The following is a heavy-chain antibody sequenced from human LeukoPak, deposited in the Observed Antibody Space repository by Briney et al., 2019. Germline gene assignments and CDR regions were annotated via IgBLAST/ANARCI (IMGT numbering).Heavy chain of an antibody. D-gene: IGHD3-16*02. J-gene: IGHJ4*02. CDR1: GDSISSSSYY. V-gene: IGHV4-39*01. CDR3: ARVSGGSHRYGRWDY. CDR2: LYYTGST. Sequence: SETLSLTCTVSGDSISSSSYYWGWIRQPPGKGLEWIGSLYYTGSTYYNPSLKSRVTISVDTSKNQFSLKLSSVTAADTAVYYCARVSGGSHRYGRWDYWGQGTLVTVSS.